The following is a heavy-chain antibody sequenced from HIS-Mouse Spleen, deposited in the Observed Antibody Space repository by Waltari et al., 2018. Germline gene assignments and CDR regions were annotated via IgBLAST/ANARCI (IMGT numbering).Heavy chain of an antibody. CDR3: TTDPNSGYPDY. Sequence: EVQLVESGGGLVKPGGSLRLSCAASGFTFSNAWMSWVRPAPGKGLEWVGRIKSKTDGGTTDYAAPVKGRFTISRDDSKNTLYLQMNSLKTEDTAVYYCTTDPNSGYPDYWGQGTLVTVSS. CDR1: GFTFSNAW. CDR2: IKSKTDGGTT. D-gene: IGHD5-12*01. V-gene: IGHV3-15*01. J-gene: IGHJ4*02.